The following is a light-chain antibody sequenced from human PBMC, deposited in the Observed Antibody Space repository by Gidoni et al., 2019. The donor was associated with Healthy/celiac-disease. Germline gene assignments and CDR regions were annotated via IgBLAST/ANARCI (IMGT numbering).Light chain of an antibody. V-gene: IGKV3-15*01. CDR1: QSVSSN. CDR2: GAS. CDR3: QQYNNWPRT. J-gene: IGKJ2*02. Sequence: EKVMTQDPATLSVSPGERATLSCRASQSVSSNLAWYQQKPGQTPRLLIYGASTRATGIPARFSVSGSGTEFTLTISSLQSEDFAVYYCQQYNNWPRTFGQGTKLEIK.